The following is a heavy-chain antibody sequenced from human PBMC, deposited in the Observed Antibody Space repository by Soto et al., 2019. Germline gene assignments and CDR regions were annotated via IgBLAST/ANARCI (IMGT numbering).Heavy chain of an antibody. J-gene: IGHJ6*02. Sequence: QITLKESGPTLVKPTQTLTLTCTFSGFSLSTSGVGVAWIRQPPGKALEWLALIYWDDDKRYRPSLESRLTTTNDTSKNQVVLTMTNMASVDTATYYCAYLPCSGGSCYWFSFSGMDVWGQGTTVTVSS. V-gene: IGHV2-5*02. D-gene: IGHD2-15*01. CDR1: GFSLSTSGVG. CDR2: IYWDDDK. CDR3: AYLPCSGGSCYWFSFSGMDV.